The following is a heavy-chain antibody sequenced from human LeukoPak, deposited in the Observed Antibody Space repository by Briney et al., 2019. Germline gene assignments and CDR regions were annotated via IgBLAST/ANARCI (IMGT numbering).Heavy chain of an antibody. J-gene: IGHJ5*02. Sequence: SETLSLTCAVYGGSFSGYYWSWIRQPPGKGLEWIGEINHSGSTNYNPSLKSRVTISVDTSKNQFSLKLSSVTAADTAVYYCARGGVASRGAARGVSNWFDPWGQGTLVTVSS. V-gene: IGHV4-34*01. D-gene: IGHD3-10*01. CDR3: ARGGVASRGAARGVSNWFDP. CDR1: GGSFSGYY. CDR2: INHSGST.